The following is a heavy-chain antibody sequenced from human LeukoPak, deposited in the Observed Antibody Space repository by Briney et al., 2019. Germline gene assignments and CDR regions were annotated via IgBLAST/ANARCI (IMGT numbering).Heavy chain of an antibody. CDR1: GFTFGNSW. CDR2: ISGSGGST. CDR3: AKGSGSYYDFPTDLQKIFDY. V-gene: IGHV3-23*01. Sequence: PGGSLRLSCAVSGFTFGNSWMHWVRQAPGKGLEWVSAISGSGGSTYYADSVKGRFTISRDNSKNTLYLQMNSLRAEDTAVYYCAKGSGSYYDFPTDLQKIFDYWGQGTLVTVSS. D-gene: IGHD1-26*01. J-gene: IGHJ4*02.